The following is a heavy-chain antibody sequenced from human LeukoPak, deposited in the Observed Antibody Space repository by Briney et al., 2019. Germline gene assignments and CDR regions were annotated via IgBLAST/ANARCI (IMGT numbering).Heavy chain of an antibody. V-gene: IGHV1-69*10. J-gene: IGHJ3*02. Sequence: SVKVSCKASGYTFTGYYMHWVRQAPGQGLEWMGWIIPILGIANYAQKFQGRVTITADKSTSTAYMELSSLRSEDTAVYYCARWIGYYDSSGQLCAFDIWGQGTMVTVSS. CDR2: IIPILGIA. CDR1: GYTFTGYY. D-gene: IGHD3-22*01. CDR3: ARWIGYYDSSGQLCAFDI.